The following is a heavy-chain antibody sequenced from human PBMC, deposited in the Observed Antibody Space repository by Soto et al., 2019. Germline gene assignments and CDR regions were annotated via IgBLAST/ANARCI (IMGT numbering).Heavy chain of an antibody. CDR1: GGSISSYY. D-gene: IGHD3-22*01. J-gene: IGHJ4*02. V-gene: IGHV4-59*01. CDR2: IYYSDSI. Sequence: SETLSLTCTVCGGSISSYYWGWIRQPPGKGLEWIGYIYYSDSINYNPSLKSRVIISDDTSKNQFSLRLSSVTAADTAVYYCARPTYYYDSSGPPAYWGQGTLVTVSS. CDR3: ARPTYYYDSSGPPAY.